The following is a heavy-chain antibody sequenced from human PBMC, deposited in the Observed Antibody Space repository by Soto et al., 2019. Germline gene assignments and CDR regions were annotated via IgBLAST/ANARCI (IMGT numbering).Heavy chain of an antibody. CDR2: ISYDGSNK. Sequence: QVQLVESGGGVVQPGRSLRLSCAASGFTFSSYGMHWVRQAPGKGLEWVAVISYDGSNKYYADSVKGRFTISRDNSKNTLYLQRNSLRAEDTAVYYCAKETGGYYSSSSWAGGVYYGMDVWGQGTTVTVSS. CDR3: AKETGGYYSSSSWAGGVYYGMDV. CDR1: GFTFSSYG. J-gene: IGHJ6*02. V-gene: IGHV3-30*18. D-gene: IGHD6-6*01.